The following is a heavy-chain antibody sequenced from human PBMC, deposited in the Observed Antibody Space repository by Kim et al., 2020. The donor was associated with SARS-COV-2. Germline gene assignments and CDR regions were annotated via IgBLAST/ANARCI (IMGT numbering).Heavy chain of an antibody. CDR1: GGSINSYY. D-gene: IGHD3-22*01. Sequence: SETLSLTCSVSGGSINSYYWSWIRQPPGKGLEWIGYIYYSGSTNYNPSLKSRITISVDTSKNQFSLKLSSVTAADTAMYYCAAYYSDSSDEYFQHWRQGTLVTVSS. CDR2: IYYSGST. CDR3: AAYYSDSSDEYFQH. J-gene: IGHJ1*01. V-gene: IGHV4-59*13.